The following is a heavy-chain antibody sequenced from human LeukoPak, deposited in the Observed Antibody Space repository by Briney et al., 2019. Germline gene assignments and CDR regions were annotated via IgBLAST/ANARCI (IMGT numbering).Heavy chain of an antibody. J-gene: IGHJ6*03. CDR3: ARSSGWYHRGPDYYYYYMDV. CDR2: ISSTSSYT. D-gene: IGHD6-19*01. V-gene: IGHV3-21*01. Sequence: GGSLRLSCAAPGFIFNSHSMNWVRQAPGKGLEWVSSISSTSSYTYYADSVKSRFTISRDNAKNSLYLQMNSLRAEDTAVYYCARSSGWYHRGPDYYYYYMDVWGKGTTVTVS. CDR1: GFIFNSHS.